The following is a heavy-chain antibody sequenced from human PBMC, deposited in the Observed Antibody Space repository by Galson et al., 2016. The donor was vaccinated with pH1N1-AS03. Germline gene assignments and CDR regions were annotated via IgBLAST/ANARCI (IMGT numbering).Heavy chain of an antibody. Sequence: SVKVSCKASGGTFSTYSISWVRQAPGQGLEWMGSLTPIFGTTSYAPKFQDRVTLTADKATNTAYMEVASLESDDTAFYFCVIRDKNMIRLAPGVKFDYWGQGTLVSVSS. CDR1: GGTFSTYS. V-gene: IGHV1-69*08. J-gene: IGHJ4*02. D-gene: IGHD3-16*01. CDR3: VIRDKNMIRLAPGVKFDY. CDR2: LTPIFGTT.